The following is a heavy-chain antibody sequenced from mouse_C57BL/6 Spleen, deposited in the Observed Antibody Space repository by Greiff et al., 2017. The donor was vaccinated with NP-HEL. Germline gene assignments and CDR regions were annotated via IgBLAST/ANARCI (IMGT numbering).Heavy chain of an antibody. CDR1: GYTFTSYW. CDR3: AREGYSYAMDY. CDR2: IHPNSGST. Sequence: VQLQQSGAELVKPGASVKLSCKASGYTFTSYWMHWVKQRPGQGLEWIGMIHPNSGSTNYNEKFKSKATLTVDKSSSTAYMQLSSLTSEDSAVYYCAREGYSYAMDYWGQGTSVTVSS. D-gene: IGHD2-3*01. J-gene: IGHJ4*01. V-gene: IGHV1-64*01.